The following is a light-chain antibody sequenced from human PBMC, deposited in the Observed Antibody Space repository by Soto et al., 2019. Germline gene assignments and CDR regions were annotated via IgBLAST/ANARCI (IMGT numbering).Light chain of an antibody. CDR1: QSINSC. CDR3: QQYNNYSPLT. CDR2: DAS. Sequence: EIQMTQSPSTLSASVGDRVTITCRASQSINSCLAWYQQKPGKAPKLLIYDASSLECGVPARFSGSGSGTEFTLTISSLEPDDFAPYYCQQYNNYSPLTFGGGTKVEIK. J-gene: IGKJ4*01. V-gene: IGKV1-5*01.